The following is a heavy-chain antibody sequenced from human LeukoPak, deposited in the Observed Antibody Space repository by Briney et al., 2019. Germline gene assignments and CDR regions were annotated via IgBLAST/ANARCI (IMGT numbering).Heavy chain of an antibody. CDR2: IYYSGST. Sequence: SETLSLTCTVSGGSISSSSYYWGWIRQPPGKGLEWIGSIYYSGSTYYNPSLKGRVTISVDTSKNQFSLKLSSVTAADTAVYYCARGIGSYDYVWGSYRYNRNWFDPWGQGTLVTVSS. V-gene: IGHV4-39*07. CDR1: GGSISSSSYY. D-gene: IGHD3-16*02. J-gene: IGHJ5*02. CDR3: ARGIGSYDYVWGSYRYNRNWFDP.